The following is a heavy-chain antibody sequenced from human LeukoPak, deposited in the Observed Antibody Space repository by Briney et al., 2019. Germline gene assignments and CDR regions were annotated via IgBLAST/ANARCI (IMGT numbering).Heavy chain of an antibody. CDR2: IYYSGSI. Sequence: PSETLSLTCTVSGGSISSYYWNWIRQPPGKGLEWIGHIYYSGSINYNPSLQSRVTISVDTSKNQFSLKLSSVTAADTADYYCARADAYYYGMDVWGQGTTVTVSS. CDR3: ARADAYYYGMDV. CDR1: GGSISSYY. V-gene: IGHV4-59*01. J-gene: IGHJ6*02.